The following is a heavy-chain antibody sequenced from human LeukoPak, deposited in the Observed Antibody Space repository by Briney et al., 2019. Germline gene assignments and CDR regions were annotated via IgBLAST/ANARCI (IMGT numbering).Heavy chain of an antibody. V-gene: IGHV3-48*04. J-gene: IGHJ5*02. CDR2: ISSSGSTI. D-gene: IGHD6-19*01. Sequence: GGSLRLSCAASGFAFSSYGMHWVRQAPGKGLEWVSYISSSGSTIYYADSVKGRFTISRDNAKNSLYLQMNSLRGEDTAVYYCARDFSGWSLDPWGQGTLVTVSS. CDR1: GFAFSSYG. CDR3: ARDFSGWSLDP.